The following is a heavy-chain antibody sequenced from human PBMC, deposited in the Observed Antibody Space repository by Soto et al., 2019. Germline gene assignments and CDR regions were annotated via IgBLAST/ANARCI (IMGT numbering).Heavy chain of an antibody. CDR1: GGTFSSYT. CDR3: ARDLSDGDYAEYYFDY. CDR2: IIPILGIA. V-gene: IGHV1-69*04. D-gene: IGHD4-17*01. J-gene: IGHJ4*02. Sequence: GASVKVSCKASGGTFSSYTISWVRQAPGQGLEWMGRIIPILGIANYAQKFQGRVTITADKSTSTAYMELSSLRSEDTAVYYCARDLSDGDYAEYYFDYWGQGTLVTVSS.